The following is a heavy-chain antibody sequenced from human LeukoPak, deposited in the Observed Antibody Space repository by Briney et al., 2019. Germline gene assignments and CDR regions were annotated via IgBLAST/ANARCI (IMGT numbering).Heavy chain of an antibody. CDR2: IIPIFGTA. D-gene: IGHD5-18*01. V-gene: IGHV1-69*06. CDR3: ARGARGYSYGYVDY. J-gene: IGHJ4*02. Sequence: ASVKVSCKASGGTLSSYAISWVRQAPGQGLEWMGRIIPIFGTANYAQKFQGRVTITADKSPSTAYMELSSLRSEDTAVYYCARGARGYSYGYVDYWGQGTLVTVSS. CDR1: GGTLSSYA.